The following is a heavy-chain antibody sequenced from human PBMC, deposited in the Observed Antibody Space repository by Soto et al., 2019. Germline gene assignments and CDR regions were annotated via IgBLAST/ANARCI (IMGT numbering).Heavy chain of an antibody. Sequence: QVQLVQSGAEVQKPGSSVKVSCKASGGTFSSYAISWVRQAPGQGLEWMGGIIPIFGTANYAQKFQGRVTITADESTSTAYMELSSLRSEDTAVYYCARGGDTMIVVDDAFDIWGQGTMVTVSS. D-gene: IGHD3-22*01. V-gene: IGHV1-69*01. CDR3: ARGGDTMIVVDDAFDI. CDR2: IIPIFGTA. CDR1: GGTFSSYA. J-gene: IGHJ3*02.